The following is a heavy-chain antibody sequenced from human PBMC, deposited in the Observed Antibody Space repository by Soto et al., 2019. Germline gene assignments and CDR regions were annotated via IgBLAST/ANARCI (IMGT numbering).Heavy chain of an antibody. V-gene: IGHV1-3*01. J-gene: IGHJ4*01. Sequence: QVQLVQSGAEVKKPGASVKVSCKASGYTFTNHAIYWVRQAPGQRLEWMGWINAGNGNTKYSQTFQGRVTVTRDTSASTAYMELSSLRSEDTAVYYCATDSWVRGSNKWDFDYWGQGTRVTVSS. CDR2: INAGNGNT. CDR3: ATDSWVRGSNKWDFDY. D-gene: IGHD1-26*01. CDR1: GYTFTNHA.